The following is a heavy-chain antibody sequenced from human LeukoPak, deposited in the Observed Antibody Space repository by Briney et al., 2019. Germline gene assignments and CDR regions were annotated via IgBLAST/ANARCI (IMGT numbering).Heavy chain of an antibody. CDR2: IYPGDSDT. D-gene: IGHD2-15*01. Sequence: GESLKISCKGSGYSFSSYWIGWVRQMPGKGLEWMGIIYPGDSDTRYSPSFQGQVTISADKSISTAYLQWSILKASDTAMYYCARPDQSCSGSPCTAGWFDPWGQGTLVTVSS. J-gene: IGHJ5*02. CDR1: GYSFSSYW. V-gene: IGHV5-51*01. CDR3: ARPDQSCSGSPCTAGWFDP.